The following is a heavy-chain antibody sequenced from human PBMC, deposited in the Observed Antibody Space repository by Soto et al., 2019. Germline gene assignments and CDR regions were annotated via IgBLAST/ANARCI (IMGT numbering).Heavy chain of an antibody. J-gene: IGHJ4*02. CDR1: GFTFSSYA. V-gene: IGHV3-30-3*01. Sequence: PGGSLRLSCAASGFTFSSYAMHWVRKAPGKGLEWVAVISYDGSNKYYADSVKGRFTISRDNSKNTLYLQMNSLRAEDTAVYYCARGGPYSSVPPYYFDYWGQGTLVTVSS. CDR2: ISYDGSNK. CDR3: ARGGPYSSVPPYYFDY. D-gene: IGHD6-19*01.